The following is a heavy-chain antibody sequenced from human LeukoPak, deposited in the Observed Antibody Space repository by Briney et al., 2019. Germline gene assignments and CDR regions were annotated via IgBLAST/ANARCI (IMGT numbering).Heavy chain of an antibody. CDR1: GFTFSSYA. D-gene: IGHD5-18*01. Sequence: GSLRLSCAASGFTFSSYAMSWVRQAPGKGLEWVSAISGSGGSTYYADSVKGRFTISRDNSKNTLYLQMNSLRAEDTAVYYCAKDKGAGGYSYGYNYYFDYWGQGTLVTVPS. CDR2: ISGSGGST. CDR3: AKDKGAGGYSYGYNYYFDY. V-gene: IGHV3-23*01. J-gene: IGHJ4*02.